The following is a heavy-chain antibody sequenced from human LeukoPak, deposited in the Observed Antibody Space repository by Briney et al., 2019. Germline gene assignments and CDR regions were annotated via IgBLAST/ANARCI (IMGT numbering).Heavy chain of an antibody. CDR3: ARAPDSGTYNSGAFDI. CDR1: GFTFSSYE. D-gene: IGHD1-26*01. J-gene: IGHJ3*02. V-gene: IGHV3-48*03. Sequence: HAGGSLRLSCAASGFTFSSYEMNWVRQAPGKGLEWVSYISSSGSTIYYADSVKGRFTISRDNAKNSLYLQMNSLTVEDTAVYYCARAPDSGTYNSGAFDIWGQGTMVTVSS. CDR2: ISSSGSTI.